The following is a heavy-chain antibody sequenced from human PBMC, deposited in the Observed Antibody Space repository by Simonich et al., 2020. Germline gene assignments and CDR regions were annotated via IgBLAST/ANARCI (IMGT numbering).Heavy chain of an antibody. CDR3: ARDTSYYGSGSYYVDY. J-gene: IGHJ4*02. CDR1: GFTFSSYS. Sequence: GVGLVKPGGSLRLSCAASGFTFSSYSMNWVRQAPGKGLEWVSSISSSSSYIYYADSVKGRFTISRDNAKNSLYLQMNSLRAEDTAVYYCARDTSYYGSGSYYVDYWGQGTLVTVSS. V-gene: IGHV3-21*04. D-gene: IGHD3-10*01. CDR2: ISSSSSYI.